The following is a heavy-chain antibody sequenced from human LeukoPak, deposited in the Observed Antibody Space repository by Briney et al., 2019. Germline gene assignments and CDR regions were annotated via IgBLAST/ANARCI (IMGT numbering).Heavy chain of an antibody. CDR2: INPNGGGT. CDR1: GYTFTGYY. D-gene: IGHD3-22*01. CDR3: ARVYYDSSGYRS. V-gene: IGHV1-2*02. Sequence: ASVKVSCKASGYTFTGYYMHWVRQAPGQGLEWMGWINPNGGGTNYAQKFQGRVTMTRDTSISTAYMELSRLRSDDTAVYYCARVYYDSSGYRSWGQGALVTVSS. J-gene: IGHJ4*02.